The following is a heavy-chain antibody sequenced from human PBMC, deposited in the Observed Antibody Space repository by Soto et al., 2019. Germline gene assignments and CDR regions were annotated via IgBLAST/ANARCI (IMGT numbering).Heavy chain of an antibody. Sequence: GGSLRLSCAASGFTFSSYGMHWVRQAPGKGLEWVAVISYDGSNKYYADSVKGRFTISRDNSKNTLYLQMNSLRAEDTAVYYCAKDGITVLRFLERLSYYFDYWGQGTLVTVSS. J-gene: IGHJ4*02. V-gene: IGHV3-30*18. CDR2: ISYDGSNK. CDR1: GFTFSSYG. D-gene: IGHD3-3*01. CDR3: AKDGITVLRFLERLSYYFDY.